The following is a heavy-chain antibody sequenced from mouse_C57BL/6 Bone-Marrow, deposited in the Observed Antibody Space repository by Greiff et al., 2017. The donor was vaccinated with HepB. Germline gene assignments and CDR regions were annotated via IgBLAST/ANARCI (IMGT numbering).Heavy chain of an antibody. CDR1: EYEFPSHD. D-gene: IGHD2-14*01. V-gene: IGHV5-2*01. J-gene: IGHJ1*03. CDR2: INSDGGST. Sequence: EVQLVESGGGLVQPGASLKLSCESNEYEFPSHDMSWVRKTPEKRLELVAAINSDGGSTYYPDTIERRFIISRDNTQKTLYLQMSSLRSEDTALYYCARQGVRGYFDVWGTGTTVTVSA. CDR3: ARQGVRGYFDV.